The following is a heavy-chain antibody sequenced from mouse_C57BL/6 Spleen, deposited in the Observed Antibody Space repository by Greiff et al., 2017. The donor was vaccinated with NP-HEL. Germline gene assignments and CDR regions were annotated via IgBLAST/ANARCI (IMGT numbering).Heavy chain of an antibody. CDR3: AREELGRIDV. J-gene: IGHJ1*03. Sequence: QVQLQQSGPELVKPGASVKISCKASGYAFSSSWMNWVKQRPGKGLEWIGRIYPGDGDTNYNGKFKGKATLTADKSSSTAYMQLSSLTSEDSAVYCCAREELGRIDVWGTGTTVTVSS. CDR1: GYAFSSSW. CDR2: IYPGDGDT. D-gene: IGHD4-1*01. V-gene: IGHV1-82*01.